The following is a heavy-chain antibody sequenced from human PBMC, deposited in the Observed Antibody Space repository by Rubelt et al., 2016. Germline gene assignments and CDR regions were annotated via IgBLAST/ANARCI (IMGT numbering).Heavy chain of an antibody. CDR3: ARDSSECGCGGDCCTYYYGMDV. V-gene: IGHV1-69*01. Sequence: QVQLVQSGAEVKKPGSSVKVSCKASGGTFSSYAISWVRQAPGQGLEWMGGIIPIFGTANYAQKFQGRVTITADESTSTAYMEVSSLRSEDTAVYYCARDSSECGCGGDCCTYYYGMDVWGQGTTVTVSS. CDR2: IIPIFGTA. CDR1: GGTFSSYA. J-gene: IGHJ6*02. D-gene: IGHD2-21*02.